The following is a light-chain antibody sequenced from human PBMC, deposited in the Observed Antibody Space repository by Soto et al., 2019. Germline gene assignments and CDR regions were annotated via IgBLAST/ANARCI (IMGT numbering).Light chain of an antibody. CDR1: SSDVGYYNY. J-gene: IGLJ1*01. V-gene: IGLV2-14*01. Sequence: QSALTQPASVSGSPGQSIAISYTGTSSDVGYYNYVSWYQQHPGKAPNVMIYDVNNRPSGVPDRFSGSKSGNTASLTISGLQAEDEADYYCSSYTSSSTYVFGTGTKLTVL. CDR2: DVN. CDR3: SSYTSSSTYV.